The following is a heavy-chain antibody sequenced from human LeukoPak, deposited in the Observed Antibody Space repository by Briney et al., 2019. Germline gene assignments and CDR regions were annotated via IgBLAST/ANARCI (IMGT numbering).Heavy chain of an antibody. J-gene: IGHJ4*02. CDR1: GYSINSVYF. CDR2: IFHTGDV. V-gene: IGHV4-38-2*02. CDR3: ARVVASTSIDS. D-gene: IGHD2-15*01. Sequence: PSETLSLTCTVSGYSINSVYFWGWVRQPPGKGPEWIGSIFHTGDVYYNPSLRSRVTLSIDTSRNQVSLKVTSVTVADTALCYCARVVASTSIDSWGQGILVTVSS.